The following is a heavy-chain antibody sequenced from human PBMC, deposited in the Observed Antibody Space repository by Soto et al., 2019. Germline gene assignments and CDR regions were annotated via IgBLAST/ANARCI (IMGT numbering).Heavy chain of an antibody. CDR3: ARAPIPDGVVVVAAGIHFYGLDV. Sequence: PSETLSLTCAVSGGSISSNNWWSWLRQPPGKGLEWIGEVFHTGSANYNPSLKSRVSLSVDESKKQFSLNLTSVTAADTAVYYCARAPIPDGVVVVAAGIHFYGLDVWGQGTTVTVSS. CDR1: GGSISSNNW. D-gene: IGHD2-2*01. J-gene: IGHJ6*02. V-gene: IGHV4-4*02. CDR2: VFHTGSA.